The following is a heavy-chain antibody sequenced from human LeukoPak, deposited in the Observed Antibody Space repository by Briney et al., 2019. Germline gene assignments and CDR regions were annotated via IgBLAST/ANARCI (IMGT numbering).Heavy chain of an antibody. CDR2: FYTGGT. J-gene: IGHJ4*02. D-gene: IGHD1-7*01. CDR1: GGSMSNNY. Sequence: SETLSLTCTVSGGSMSNNYWSWIRQPPGKGLEWIGNFYTGGTYYDPSLRRRVIISVDTSKNHFSLRLSSVTAADTAVYYCARGTRVGNTGYYFDYWGQGAPVTVSS. CDR3: ARGTRVGNTGYYFDY. V-gene: IGHV4-59*01.